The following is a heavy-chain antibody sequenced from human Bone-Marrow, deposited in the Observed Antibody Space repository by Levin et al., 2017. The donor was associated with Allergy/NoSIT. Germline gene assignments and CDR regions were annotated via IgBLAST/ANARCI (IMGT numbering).Heavy chain of an antibody. D-gene: IGHD5-18*01. CDR2: ISSSSTYI. CDR1: GFTFSRHA. Sequence: GGSLRLSCVVSGFTFSRHAMHWVRQAPGKGLEWISSISSSSTYIHYADSLKGRFTTSRDNAKKLVFLQMSSLRAEDTAVYYCARDKPGPGVDTAIFDYWGQGIQVTVSS. J-gene: IGHJ4*02. V-gene: IGHV3-21*01. CDR3: ARDKPGPGVDTAIFDY.